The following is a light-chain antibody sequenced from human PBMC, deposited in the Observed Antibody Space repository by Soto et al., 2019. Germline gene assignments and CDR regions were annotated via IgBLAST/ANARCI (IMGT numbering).Light chain of an antibody. J-gene: IGKJ2*01. CDR1: QSVRGNY. CDR2: GAS. CDR3: QQYAISSYT. V-gene: IGKV3-20*01. Sequence: IVLTQSPGTLSLSPGESAALSCRASQSVRGNYLAWYQQKPGQAPRLLVSGASNRATGIPVRFRGSGSGTDFTLTISRLEPEDSAVYYCQQYAISSYTFGQGTKLEIK.